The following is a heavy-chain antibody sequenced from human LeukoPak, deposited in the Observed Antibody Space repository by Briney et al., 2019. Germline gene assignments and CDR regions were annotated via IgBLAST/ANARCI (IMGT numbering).Heavy chain of an antibody. J-gene: IGHJ4*02. D-gene: IGHD6-13*01. V-gene: IGHV4-59*08. CDR2: IYYSGST. Sequence: SETLSLTCTVSGGSISSYYWSWIRQPPGKGLEWIGYIYYSGSTNYNPSLKSRVTISVDTSMNQFSLKLSSVTAADTAVYYCARLEQQLVQGAYYFDYWGQGTLVTVSS. CDR1: GGSISSYY. CDR3: ARLEQQLVQGAYYFDY.